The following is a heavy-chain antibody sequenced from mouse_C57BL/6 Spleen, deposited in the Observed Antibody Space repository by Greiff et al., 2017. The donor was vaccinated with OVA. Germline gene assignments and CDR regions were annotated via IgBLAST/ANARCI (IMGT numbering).Heavy chain of an antibody. J-gene: IGHJ3*01. CDR2: ISYDGSN. CDR1: GYSITSGYY. D-gene: IGHD2-1*01. V-gene: IGHV3-6*01. Sequence: EVQLQESGPGLVKPSQSLSLTCSVTGYSITSGYYWNWIRQFPGNKLEWMGYISYDGSNNYNPSLKNRISITRDTSKNQFFLKLNSVTTEDTATYYCARDYYGNYEFAYWGQGTLVTVSA. CDR3: ARDYYGNYEFAY.